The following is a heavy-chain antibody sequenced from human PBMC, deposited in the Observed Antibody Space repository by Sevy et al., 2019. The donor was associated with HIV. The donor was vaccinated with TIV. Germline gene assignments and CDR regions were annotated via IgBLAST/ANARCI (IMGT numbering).Heavy chain of an antibody. CDR3: TRSVTTIY. D-gene: IGHD4-4*01. Sequence: GGSLRISCTGSGFAFSDYALSWVRQAPGKGLEWVGFIRNKEYNGTTEYAASVKGRFFISRDDSKSVAYLDMNSLKTADTGLYYCTRSVTTIYWGRGTLVTVSS. J-gene: IGHJ4*02. CDR1: GFAFSDYA. CDR2: IRNKEYNGTT. V-gene: IGHV3-49*04.